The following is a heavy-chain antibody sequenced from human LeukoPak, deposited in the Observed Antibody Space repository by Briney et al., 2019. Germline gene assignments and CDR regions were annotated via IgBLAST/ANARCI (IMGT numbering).Heavy chain of an antibody. CDR1: GGSISSGSYY. V-gene: IGHV4-61*02. J-gene: IGHJ6*03. CDR3: ARADCSSTSCPFLYYYYMDV. D-gene: IGHD2-2*01. CDR2: IYTSGST. Sequence: SQTLSLTCTVSGGSISSGSYYWSWIRQPAGKGLEWIGRIYTSGSTNCNPSLKSRVTISVDTSKNQFSLKLSSVTAADTAVYYCARADCSSTSCPFLYYYYMDVWGKGTTVTVS.